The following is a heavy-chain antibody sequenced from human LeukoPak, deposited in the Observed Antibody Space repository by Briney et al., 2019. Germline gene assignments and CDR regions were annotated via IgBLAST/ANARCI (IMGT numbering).Heavy chain of an antibody. CDR2: IYYSGST. Sequence: SQTLSLTCTVSGGSISSGGYYWSWIRQHPGKGLEWIGYIYYSGSTYYNPSLKSRVTISVDTSKNQFSLKLSSVTAADTAVYYCARDRVGDQAHGSSDYWGQGTLVTVSS. CDR3: ARDRVGDQAHGSSDY. CDR1: GGSISSGGYY. J-gene: IGHJ4*02. D-gene: IGHD2-15*01. V-gene: IGHV4-31*03.